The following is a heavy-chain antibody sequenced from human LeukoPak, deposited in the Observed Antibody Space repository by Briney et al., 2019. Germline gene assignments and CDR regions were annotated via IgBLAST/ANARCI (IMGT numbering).Heavy chain of an antibody. Sequence: SETLSLTCTVSGVSISSYYWSWIRQPPGKGLEWVGYIYYSGSTNYNPSLKSRVTISVDTSKNQFSLKLSSVTAADTAVYYCARDLGDDAFDIWGQGTMVTVSS. V-gene: IGHV4-59*01. J-gene: IGHJ3*02. CDR3: ARDLGDDAFDI. CDR2: IYYSGST. D-gene: IGHD3-10*01. CDR1: GVSISSYY.